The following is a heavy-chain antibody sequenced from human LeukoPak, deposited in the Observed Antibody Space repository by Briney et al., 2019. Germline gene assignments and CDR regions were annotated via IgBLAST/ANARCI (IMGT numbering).Heavy chain of an antibody. V-gene: IGHV4-34*01. CDR1: GGSFSGYY. CDR2: INHSGST. J-gene: IGHJ3*01. CDR3: AKESGRGTFDL. Sequence: PSETLSLTCAVYGGSFSGYYWSWIRQPPGKGLEWIGEINHSGSTNYNPSLKSRVTISVDTSKNQFSLKLSSVTAADTAVYYCAKESGRGTFDLWGQGTMVTVSS. D-gene: IGHD3-10*01.